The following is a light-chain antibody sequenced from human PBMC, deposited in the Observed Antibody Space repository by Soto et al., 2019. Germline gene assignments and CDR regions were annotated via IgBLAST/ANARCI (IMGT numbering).Light chain of an antibody. J-gene: IGLJ3*02. CDR1: SSDVGNYNL. Sequence: QSALTQPASVSGSPGQSITISCTGTSSDVGNYNLVSWYQQYPGKAPKLMIYEVSKRPSGVSNRFSGSKSGNTASLTISGLQTEDEADYYCCSYAGSRVFGGGTQLTVL. CDR3: CSYAGSRV. V-gene: IGLV2-23*02. CDR2: EVS.